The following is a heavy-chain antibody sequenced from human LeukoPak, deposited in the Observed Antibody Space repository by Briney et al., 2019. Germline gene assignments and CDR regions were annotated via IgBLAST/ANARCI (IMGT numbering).Heavy chain of an antibody. J-gene: IGHJ4*02. CDR3: ARYGDYEVYFDY. CDR1: GFTVSSNY. Sequence: PGGSLRLSCAASGFTVSSNYMSWVRQAPGKGLERVSVIYSGGSTYYADSVKGRFTISRDNSKNTLYLQMNSLRAEDTAVYYCARYGDYEVYFDYWGQGTLVTVSS. CDR2: IYSGGST. V-gene: IGHV3-53*01. D-gene: IGHD4-17*01.